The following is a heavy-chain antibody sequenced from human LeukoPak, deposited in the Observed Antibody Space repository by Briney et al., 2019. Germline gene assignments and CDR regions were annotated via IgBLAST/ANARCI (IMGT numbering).Heavy chain of an antibody. J-gene: IGHJ4*02. Sequence: PGGSLRLSCTASGFTFGDFAMNWVRQAPGKGLDWVGFIRSKAYGGTTEYAASVKGRFTISRDGSKSIAYLQMNSLKTEDTAVYYCTRFLNYGANDYWGQGTLVTVSS. V-gene: IGHV3-49*04. CDR1: GFTFGDFA. CDR3: TRFLNYGANDY. CDR2: IRSKAYGGTT. D-gene: IGHD4-17*01.